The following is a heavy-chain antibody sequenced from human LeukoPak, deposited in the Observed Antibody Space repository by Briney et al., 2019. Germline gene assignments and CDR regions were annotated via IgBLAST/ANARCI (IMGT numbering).Heavy chain of an antibody. V-gene: IGHV3-30*18. CDR3: AKDPFYDSINWFDP. J-gene: IGHJ5*02. Sequence: GRSLRLSCAASGFTFSSYGMHWVRQAPGKGLEWVAVISYDGSNKYYADSVKGRFTISRDNSKNTLYLQMNSLRAEDTAVYYCAKDPFYDSINWFDPWGQGTLVTVSS. CDR1: GFTFSSYG. D-gene: IGHD3-22*01. CDR2: ISYDGSNK.